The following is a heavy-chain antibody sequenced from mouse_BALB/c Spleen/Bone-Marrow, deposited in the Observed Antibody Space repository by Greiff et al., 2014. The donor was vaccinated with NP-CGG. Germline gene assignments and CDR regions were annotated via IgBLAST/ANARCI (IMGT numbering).Heavy chain of an antibody. V-gene: IGHV1-84*02. J-gene: IGHJ1*01. D-gene: IGHD1-1*01. CDR3: ARPPYYYCSCYYWYFDV. CDR1: GYTFTDYY. Sequence: VQLQQSGPELVKPGASVKISCKASGYTFTDYYINWVKQKPGQGLEWIGWIYPGGGNTKYNEKFKGKATLTVDTSSSTAYMQLSSLTSEDTAVYFCARPPYYYCSCYYWYFDVWGAGTTVTVSS. CDR2: IYPGGGNT.